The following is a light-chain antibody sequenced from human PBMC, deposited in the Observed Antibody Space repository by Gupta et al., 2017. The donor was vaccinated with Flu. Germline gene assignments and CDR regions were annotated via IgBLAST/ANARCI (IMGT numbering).Light chain of an antibody. Sequence: QLVLTQSPSDSASLAASVKLTCTLSSGHSSYAIALHQQQPEKGPRYLMKLNSDGSHSKGDGIPDRFSGSSSGAERYLTISSLQSEDDADYYCQTWGTGIQVFGGGTKLTVL. CDR2: LNSDGSH. CDR1: SGHSSYA. J-gene: IGLJ3*02. CDR3: QTWGTGIQV. V-gene: IGLV4-69*01.